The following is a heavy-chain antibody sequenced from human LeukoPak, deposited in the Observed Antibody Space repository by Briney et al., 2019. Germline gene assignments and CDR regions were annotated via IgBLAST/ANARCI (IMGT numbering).Heavy chain of an antibody. CDR2: ISWDGGGT. J-gene: IGHJ4*02. CDR3: AKDPGSGGGWNGYFDS. Sequence: GGSLRLSCAAPGFIFDDYTMHSVRQAPGKGLEWVSLISWDGGGTYYADSVRSRFTISRDTSKNSLYLQINSLRVEDTAFYYCAKDPGSGGGWNGYFDSWGQGTLVTGS. D-gene: IGHD1-1*01. CDR1: GFIFDDYT. V-gene: IGHV3-43D*03.